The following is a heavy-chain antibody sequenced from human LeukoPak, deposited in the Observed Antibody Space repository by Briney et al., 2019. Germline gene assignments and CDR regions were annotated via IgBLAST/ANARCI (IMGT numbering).Heavy chain of an antibody. CDR1: GFTFSNHA. V-gene: IGHV3-30*04. J-gene: IGHJ4*02. CDR3: ARNPRTAYSYFDS. Sequence: GGSLRLSCVASGFTFSNHAMHWVRQAPGKGLEWVSVISSDGTTNKYYQDSVRGRFTISRDNSMDTLFLQMTTLRTEDSAVYFCARNPRTAYSYFDSWGQGARVSVSS. CDR2: ISSDGTTNK. D-gene: IGHD2-21*02.